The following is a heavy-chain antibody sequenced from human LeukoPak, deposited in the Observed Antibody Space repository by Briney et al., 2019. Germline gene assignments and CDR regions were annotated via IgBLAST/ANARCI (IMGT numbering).Heavy chain of an antibody. Sequence: SETLSLTCTVSGGSISSYYWSWIRQPPGKGLEWIGYIYYSGSTNYNPSLKSRVTISVDRSKNQFSLKLSSVTAADTAVYYCARGDYGDWLEYFQHWGQGTLVTVSS. CDR3: ARGDYGDWLEYFQH. J-gene: IGHJ1*01. CDR2: IYYSGST. CDR1: GGSISSYY. V-gene: IGHV4-59*12. D-gene: IGHD4-17*01.